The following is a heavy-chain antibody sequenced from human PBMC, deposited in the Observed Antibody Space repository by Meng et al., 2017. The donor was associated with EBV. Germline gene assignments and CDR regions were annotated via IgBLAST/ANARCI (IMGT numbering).Heavy chain of an antibody. CDR1: VGTFSSYA. J-gene: IGHJ4*02. CDR3: ARAEIAAAGRLDY. Sequence: QLTLMRPGADVKKPVSSAKVSWKASVGTFSSYAISWVRQAPGQGLEWMGGIIPIFGTANYAQKFQGRVTITADKSTSTAYMELSSLRSEDTAVYYCARAEIAAAGRLDYWGQGTLVTVSS. V-gene: IGHV1-69*06. CDR2: IIPIFGTA. D-gene: IGHD6-13*01.